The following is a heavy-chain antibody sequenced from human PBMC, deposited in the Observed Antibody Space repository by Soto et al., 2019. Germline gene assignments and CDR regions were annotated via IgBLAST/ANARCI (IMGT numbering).Heavy chain of an antibody. J-gene: IGHJ5*02. CDR3: ASGGILTGYKNWFGP. CDR1: GGSFSGYY. V-gene: IGHV4-34*01. D-gene: IGHD3-9*01. CDR2: INHSGST. Sequence: SETLSLTCAVYGGSFSGYYWSWIRQPPGKGLEWIGEINHSGSTNYNPSLKSRVTISVDTSKNQFSLKLSSVTAADTAVYYCASGGILTGYKNWFGPCGQGTLVTASS.